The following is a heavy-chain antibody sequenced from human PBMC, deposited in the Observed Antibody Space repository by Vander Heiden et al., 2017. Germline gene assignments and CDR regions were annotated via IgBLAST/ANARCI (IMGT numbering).Heavy chain of an antibody. CDR2: IKKDGSEK. V-gene: IGHV3-7*01. Sequence: EVQLVESGGGLVQPGGSLRLYWPALGSTFSHPWMSWVRQAPGKGLEWVANIKKDGSEKYYVDSVKGRFTISRDNAKNSLFLQMNSLRAEDTAVYFCAKCYLWFGELSVWGQGTTVTVSS. D-gene: IGHD3-10*01. J-gene: IGHJ6*02. CDR1: GSTFSHPW. CDR3: AKCYLWFGELSV.